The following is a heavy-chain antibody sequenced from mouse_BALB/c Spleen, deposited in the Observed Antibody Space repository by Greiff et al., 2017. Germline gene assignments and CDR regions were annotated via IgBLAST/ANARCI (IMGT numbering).Heavy chain of an antibody. D-gene: IGHD2-1*01. CDR2: INPSSGYT. V-gene: IGHV1-4*01. Sequence: VKLQESGAELARPGASVKMSCKASGYTFTSYTMHWVKQRPGQGLEWIGYINPSSGYTNYNQKFKDKATLTADKSSSTAYMQLSSLTSEDSAVYYCASGNYEAYWGQGTLVTVSA. CDR3: ASGNYEAY. J-gene: IGHJ3*01. CDR1: GYTFTSYT.